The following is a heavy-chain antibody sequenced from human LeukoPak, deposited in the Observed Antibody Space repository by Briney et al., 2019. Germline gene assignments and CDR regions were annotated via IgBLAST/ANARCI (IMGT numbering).Heavy chain of an antibody. Sequence: KPSETLSLTCAVYGGSFSGYYWSWIRQPPGKGLEWIGEINHSGSTNYNPSLKSRVTISVDTSKNQFSLKLSSVTAADTAVYYCASGYYYDSSGYYYTDAFDIWGQGTMVTVSS. V-gene: IGHV4-34*01. J-gene: IGHJ3*02. D-gene: IGHD3-22*01. CDR2: INHSGST. CDR3: ASGYYYDSSGYYYTDAFDI. CDR1: GGSFSGYY.